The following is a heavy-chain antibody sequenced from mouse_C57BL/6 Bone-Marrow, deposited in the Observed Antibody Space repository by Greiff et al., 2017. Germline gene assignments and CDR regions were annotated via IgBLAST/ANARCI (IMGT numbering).Heavy chain of an antibody. CDR1: GFTFSSYA. J-gene: IGHJ1*03. D-gene: IGHD1-1*01. CDR3: TRERPYYYGSSYWYFDV. CDR2: ISSGGDYI. V-gene: IGHV5-9-1*02. Sequence: DVMLVESGEGLVKPGGSLKLSCAASGFTFSSYAMSWVRQTPEKRLEWVAYISSGGDYIYYADTVKGRFTISRDNARNTLYLQMSSLKSEDTAMYYCTRERPYYYGSSYWYFDVWGTGTTVTVSS.